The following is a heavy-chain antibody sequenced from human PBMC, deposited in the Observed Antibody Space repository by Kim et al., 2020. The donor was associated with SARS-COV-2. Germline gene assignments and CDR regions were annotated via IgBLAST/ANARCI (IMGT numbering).Heavy chain of an antibody. D-gene: IGHD2-2*01. Sequence: NPSLKSRVTISVDTSKNQFSLKLSSVTAADTAVYYCASWAPTTSIPYVDYWGQGTLVTVSS. V-gene: IGHV4-39*01. J-gene: IGHJ4*02. CDR3: ASWAPTTSIPYVDY.